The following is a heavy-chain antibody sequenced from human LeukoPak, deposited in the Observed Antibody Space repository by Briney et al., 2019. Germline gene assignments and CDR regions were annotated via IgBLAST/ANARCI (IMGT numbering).Heavy chain of an antibody. Sequence: RGSLRLSCAASGFTFSGSAMHWVRQASGKGLEWVGRIRGKTNSYATAYAASVKGRFTISRDDSRNTAYLQMNSLKTEDTAVYYCSRHYYDSSGYLLLGSWGQGTLVTVSS. D-gene: IGHD3-22*01. V-gene: IGHV3-73*01. CDR1: GFTFSGSA. CDR3: SRHYYDSSGYLLLGS. CDR2: IRGKTNSYAT. J-gene: IGHJ5*02.